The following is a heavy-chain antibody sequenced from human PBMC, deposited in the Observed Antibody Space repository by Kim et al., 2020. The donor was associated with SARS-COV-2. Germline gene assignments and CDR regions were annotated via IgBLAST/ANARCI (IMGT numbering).Heavy chain of an antibody. CDR3: AKDGAGLYYYYYMDV. V-gene: IGHV3-9*01. D-gene: IGHD6-19*01. J-gene: IGHJ6*03. Sequence: AVKGRFTITRDNAKTSLYLQMNSRGAEDTALYYCAKDGAGLYYYYYMDVWGKGTTVTVSS.